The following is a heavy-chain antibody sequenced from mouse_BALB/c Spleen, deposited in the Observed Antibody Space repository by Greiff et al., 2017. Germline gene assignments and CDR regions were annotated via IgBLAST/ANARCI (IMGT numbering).Heavy chain of an antibody. V-gene: IGHV5-6-5*01. CDR3: ARVYYDYGGFAY. J-gene: IGHJ3*01. CDR1: GFTFSSYG. D-gene: IGHD2-4*01. CDR2: ISSGGST. Sequence: EVKLVESGGDLVKPGGSLKLSCAASGFTFSSYGMSWVRQTPDKRLEWVATISSGGSTYYPDSVKGRFTISRDNARNILYLQMSSLRSEDTAMYYCARVYYDYGGFAYWGQGTLVTVSA.